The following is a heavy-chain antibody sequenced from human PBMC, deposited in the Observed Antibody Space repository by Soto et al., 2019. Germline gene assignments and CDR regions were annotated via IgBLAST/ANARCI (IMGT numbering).Heavy chain of an antibody. Sequence: SETLSLTCTVSGGSVSSGSYYWSWIRQPPGKGLEWIGYIYYSGSTNYNPSLKSRVTISVDTSKNQFSLKLSSVTAADTAVYYCAREERGDYDFWSGHPPFYGFDPWGQGTLVTVSS. V-gene: IGHV4-61*01. CDR3: AREERGDYDFWSGHPPFYGFDP. CDR1: GGSVSSGSYY. J-gene: IGHJ5*02. D-gene: IGHD3-3*01. CDR2: IYYSGST.